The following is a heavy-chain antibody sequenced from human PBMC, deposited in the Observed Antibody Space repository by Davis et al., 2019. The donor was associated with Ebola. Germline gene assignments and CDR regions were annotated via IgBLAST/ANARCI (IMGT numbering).Heavy chain of an antibody. V-gene: IGHV4-4*02. CDR1: GGSTSTSNW. Sequence: MPSETLSLTCAVSGGSTSTSNWRRWVRQPPGQALEWIGEIYHSGSTNYNPSLKSRVTISVDKSKNQFSLKLSSVTAADTAVYYCARVGGWGLNFDYWGQGTLVTVSS. CDR3: ARVGGWGLNFDY. CDR2: IYHSGST. D-gene: IGHD3-16*01. J-gene: IGHJ4*02.